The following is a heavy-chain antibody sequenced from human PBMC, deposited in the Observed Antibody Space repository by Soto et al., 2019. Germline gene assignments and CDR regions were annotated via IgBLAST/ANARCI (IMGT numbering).Heavy chain of an antibody. J-gene: IGHJ4*02. Sequence: GGSLRLSCSASGFTFSSYAMHWVRQAPGKGLEYVSAISSNGGSTYYADSVKGRFTISRDNSKNTLYLQMSSLRAEDTAVYYFGTYYDFWSCYFDYWGQGTLVTVSS. V-gene: IGHV3-64D*06. CDR1: GFTFSSYA. CDR2: ISSNGGST. D-gene: IGHD3-3*01. CDR3: GTYYDFWSCYFDY.